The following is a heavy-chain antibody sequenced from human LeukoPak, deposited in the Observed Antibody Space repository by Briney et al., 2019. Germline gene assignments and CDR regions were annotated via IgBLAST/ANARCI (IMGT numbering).Heavy chain of an antibody. D-gene: IGHD6-13*01. V-gene: IGHV4-59*01. J-gene: IGHJ6*03. Sequence: PSETLSLTCTVSVGSISNSYWSWIRQPPGKGLEWIGYVYYSGSTNYNPSLQSRVAISLDTSKNQFSLMLSSATAAATAVHYCTRALAYYYMDVWGKGTTVTVSS. CDR2: VYYSGST. CDR1: VGSISNSY. CDR3: TRALAYYYMDV.